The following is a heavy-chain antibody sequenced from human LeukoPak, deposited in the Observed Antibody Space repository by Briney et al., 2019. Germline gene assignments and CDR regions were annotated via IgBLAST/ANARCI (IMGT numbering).Heavy chain of an antibody. CDR1: CHTLSIYA. V-gene: IGHV3-23*01. J-gene: IGHJ3*01. CDR2: ISGSGGST. Sequence: GGSLRLSCAPFCHTLSIYAMNWVRQAPGKGLEWVSTISGSGGSTYYADSVKGRFTVSRDNSKNTLSLQMKRLRAENRAVYYCANPRFTPGNYVFDFWGQGTMVTVSS. CDR3: ANPRFTPGNYVFDF. D-gene: IGHD2-15*01.